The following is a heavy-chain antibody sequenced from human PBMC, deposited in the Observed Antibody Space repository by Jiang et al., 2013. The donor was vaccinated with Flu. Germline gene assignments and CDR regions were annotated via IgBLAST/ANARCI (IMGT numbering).Heavy chain of an antibody. J-gene: IGHJ4*02. CDR1: GDSMNNFY. D-gene: IGHD3-22*01. CDR2: IYYSGGT. Sequence: GPGLVKPSETLSLTCTVSGDSMNNFYWSWIRQPPGKGLEWIGYIYYSGGTSYSPSLKSRVTISVDTSKKQSSLKLSSVTAADTAVYYCARHFSNTMILDYWGQGTLVTVSS. V-gene: IGHV4-59*08. CDR3: ARHFSNTMILDY.